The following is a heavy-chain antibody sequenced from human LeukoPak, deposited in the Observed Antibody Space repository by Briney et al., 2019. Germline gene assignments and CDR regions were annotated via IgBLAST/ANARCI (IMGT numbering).Heavy chain of an antibody. D-gene: IGHD1-26*01. Sequence: GGSLRLSCAASGFTFSSYSMNWVRQAPGKGLEWVSSIDTSSRYIYYGDSVKGRFTISRDNAKNSLYLQMNSLRAEDTAVYYCARDSGSYSPYYMDVWGKGTTVTVSS. CDR2: IDTSSRYI. J-gene: IGHJ6*03. CDR3: ARDSGSYSPYYMDV. CDR1: GFTFSSYS. V-gene: IGHV3-21*01.